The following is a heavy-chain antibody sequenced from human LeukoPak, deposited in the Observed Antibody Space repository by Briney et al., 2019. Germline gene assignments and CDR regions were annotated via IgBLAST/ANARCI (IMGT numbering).Heavy chain of an antibody. CDR1: GFTFSSYA. V-gene: IGHV3-23*01. D-gene: IGHD6-13*01. Sequence: GGSLRLSCAASGFTFSSYAMSWVRQAPGKALEWVSAISGSGGSTYYADSVKGRFTISRDNSKNTLYLQMNSLRAEDTALYYCAKTGQYSSSFFDYWGQGTLVTVSS. CDR2: ISGSGGST. J-gene: IGHJ4*02. CDR3: AKTGQYSSSFFDY.